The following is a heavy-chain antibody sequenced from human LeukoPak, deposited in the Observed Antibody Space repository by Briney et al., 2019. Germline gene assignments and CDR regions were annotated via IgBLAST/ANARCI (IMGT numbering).Heavy chain of an antibody. J-gene: IGHJ3*02. CDR2: ISGSGGST. Sequence: GGSLRLSCAASGFTFSNYAKSWVRQAPGKGLEWVSAISGSGGSTYYADSVKGRFTISRDNSKNTLYLQMNSLRAEDTAVYYCVRDTIAVDAFDIWGQGTMVTVSS. V-gene: IGHV3-23*01. CDR1: GFTFSNYA. D-gene: IGHD6-19*01. CDR3: VRDTIAVDAFDI.